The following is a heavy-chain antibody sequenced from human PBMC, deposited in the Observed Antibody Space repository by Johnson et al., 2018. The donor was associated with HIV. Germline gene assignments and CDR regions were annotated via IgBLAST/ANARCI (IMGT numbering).Heavy chain of an antibody. D-gene: IGHD3-22*01. CDR3: AKVYYDSSVYGAFDI. J-gene: IGHJ3*02. V-gene: IGHV3-9*01. CDR2: ISWNSGSI. CDR1: GFTFDDYA. Sequence: VQLVESGGGLVQPGRSLRLSCAASGFTFDDYAMHWVRQAPGKGLEWVSGISWNSGSIGYADSVKGRFTISRDNAKNSLYLQMNSLRAEDTALYYCAKVYYDSSVYGAFDIWGQGTMVTVSS.